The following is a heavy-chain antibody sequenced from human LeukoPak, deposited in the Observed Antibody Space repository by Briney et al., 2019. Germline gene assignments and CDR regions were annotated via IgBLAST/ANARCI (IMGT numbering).Heavy chain of an antibody. D-gene: IGHD3-3*01. CDR1: GGSFSGYY. CDR2: INHSGST. CDR3: ARRRVRGVYDFWSGPGTTPMDV. V-gene: IGHV4-34*01. Sequence: SETLSLTCAIYGGSFSGYYWSWIRQPPGKGLEWIGEINHSGSTNYNPSLKSRVTISVDTSKNQFSLKLSSVTAADTAVYYCARRRVRGVYDFWSGPGTTPMDVWGQGTTVTVSS. J-gene: IGHJ6*02.